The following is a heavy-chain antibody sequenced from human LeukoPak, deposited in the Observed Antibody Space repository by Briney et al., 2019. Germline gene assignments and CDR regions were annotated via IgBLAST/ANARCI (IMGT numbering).Heavy chain of an antibody. D-gene: IGHD1-1*01. Sequence: GASVKVSCKASGYTFTSYGISWVRQAPGQGLEWMGWISAYNGNTNYAQKFQGRVTMTRDTSISTAYMEMSRLRSDDTAVYYCARNWNAPYFDYWGQGTLVTVSS. CDR3: ARNWNAPYFDY. V-gene: IGHV1-18*01. J-gene: IGHJ4*02. CDR2: ISAYNGNT. CDR1: GYTFTSYG.